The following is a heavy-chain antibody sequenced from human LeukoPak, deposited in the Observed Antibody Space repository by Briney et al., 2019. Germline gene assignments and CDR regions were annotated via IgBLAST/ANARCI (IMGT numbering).Heavy chain of an antibody. Sequence: GGSLRLSCAASGFTSSSYAMHWVRQAPGKGLEWVAVISYDGSNKYYADSVKGRFTISRDNSKNTLYLQMNSLRAEDTAVYYCARGVVDFWSGYSSRYNWFDPWGQGTLVTVSS. D-gene: IGHD3-3*01. CDR1: GFTSSSYA. J-gene: IGHJ5*02. CDR2: ISYDGSNK. V-gene: IGHV3-30-3*01. CDR3: ARGVVDFWSGYSSRYNWFDP.